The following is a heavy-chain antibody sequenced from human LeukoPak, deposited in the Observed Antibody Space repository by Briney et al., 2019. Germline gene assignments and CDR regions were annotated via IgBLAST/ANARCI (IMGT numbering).Heavy chain of an antibody. J-gene: IGHJ4*02. V-gene: IGHV4-31*03. CDR2: IYYSGST. Sequence: SETLSLTCTVSDGSISSGGYYWSWIRQHPGKGLEWIGYIYYSGSTYYNPSLKSRVTISVDTSKNQFSLKLSSVTAADTAVYYCASGIVAAAGDFDYWGQGTLVTVSS. CDR1: DGSISSGGYY. D-gene: IGHD6-13*01. CDR3: ASGIVAAAGDFDY.